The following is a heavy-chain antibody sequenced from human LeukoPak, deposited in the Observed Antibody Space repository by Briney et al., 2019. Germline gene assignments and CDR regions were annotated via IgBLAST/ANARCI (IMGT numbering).Heavy chain of an antibody. CDR2: TYYRSKWYN. Sequence: SQTLSLTCAISGDSVSSNSAAWNWIRQSPSRGLEWLGRTYYRSKWYNDYAVSVKSRITINPDTSKNQFSLQLNSVTPEDTAVYYCARSLQGADAGGYCSSTSCYYYYYYMDVWGKGTTVTVSS. CDR3: ARSLQGADAGGYCSSTSCYYYYYYMDV. J-gene: IGHJ6*03. CDR1: GDSVSSNSAA. V-gene: IGHV6-1*01. D-gene: IGHD2-2*01.